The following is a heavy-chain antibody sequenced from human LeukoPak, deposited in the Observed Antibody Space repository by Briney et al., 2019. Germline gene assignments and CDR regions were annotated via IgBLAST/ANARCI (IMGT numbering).Heavy chain of an antibody. CDR1: GGSVTSTNY. J-gene: IGHJ4*02. CDR3: AREGGPYRPLDY. V-gene: IGHV4-4*02. CDR2: VNLQGFT. Sequence: TSGTLSLTCGISGGSVTSTNYWTWVRQPPGKGLVWIGEVNLQGFTNYNPSLMGRVAISVDTSENHISLQLTSVTAADTAVYYCAREGGPYRPLDYSGQGTLVTVSS.